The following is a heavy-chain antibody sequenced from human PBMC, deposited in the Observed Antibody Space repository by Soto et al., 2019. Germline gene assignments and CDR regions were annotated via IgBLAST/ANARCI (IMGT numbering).Heavy chain of an antibody. J-gene: IGHJ5*02. Sequence: SETLSLTCAGYGGSFSGYYWSWIRQPPGKGLEWIGYIYYSGSTNYNPSLKSRVTISVDTSKNQFSLKLSSVTAADTAVYYCARTIPSTLNNWFDPWGQGTLVTVSS. CDR1: GGSFSGYY. D-gene: IGHD2-2*01. CDR2: IYYSGST. CDR3: ARTIPSTLNNWFDP. V-gene: IGHV4-59*01.